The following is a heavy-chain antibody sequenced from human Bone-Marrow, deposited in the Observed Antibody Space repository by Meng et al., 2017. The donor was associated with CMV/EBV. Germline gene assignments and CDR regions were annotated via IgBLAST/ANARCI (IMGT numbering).Heavy chain of an antibody. J-gene: IGHJ6*02. CDR2: ISGASTYI. CDR3: AKEYHGQWLYYGMDV. V-gene: IGHV3-21*01. D-gene: IGHD6-19*01. CDR1: GFVFSNSN. Sequence: GESLKISCAASGFVFSNSNMNWVRQAPGKGLEWVSSISGASTYIYYAASVEGRFTISRDNAKHSVYLQMNSLRAEDTAIYYCAKEYHGQWLYYGMDVWGQRTTVTVSS.